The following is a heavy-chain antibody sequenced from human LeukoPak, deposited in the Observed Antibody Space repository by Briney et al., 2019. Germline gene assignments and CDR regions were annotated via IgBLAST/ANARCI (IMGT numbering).Heavy chain of an antibody. CDR1: GGSISGGY. D-gene: IGHD4-11*01. CDR3: AKSYFDYSTYYSYYFNL. CDR2: VYTSGST. J-gene: IGHJ4*02. Sequence: SETLSLTCTVYGGSISGGYWSWIRQPPGRGLEWIGYVYTSGSTNYNPSLKSRVTISVDTSKSQFALKLSSVTAADTAVYYCAKSYFDYSTYYSYYFNLWGQGALVTVSS. V-gene: IGHV4-4*09.